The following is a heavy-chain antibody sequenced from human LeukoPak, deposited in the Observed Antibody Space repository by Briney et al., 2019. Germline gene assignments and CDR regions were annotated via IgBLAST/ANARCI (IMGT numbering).Heavy chain of an antibody. CDR3: AKTAEAAAYYFDS. D-gene: IGHD6-13*01. CDR1: GFTFSSYA. Sequence: GGSLRLSSAASGFTFSSYAMRWVRQAPGKGLEWVSAISGSGTTRYYADSVKGRFTISRDNSKSTLYLQMNNLRAEDTAVYYCAKTAEAAAYYFDSWGQGTLVTVSS. CDR2: ISGSGTTR. J-gene: IGHJ4*02. V-gene: IGHV3-23*01.